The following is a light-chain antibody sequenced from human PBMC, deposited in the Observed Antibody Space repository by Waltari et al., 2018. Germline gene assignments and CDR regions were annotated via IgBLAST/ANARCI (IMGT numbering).Light chain of an antibody. CDR2: AAS. CDR3: QQYNNWPLT. V-gene: IGKV3-15*01. CDR1: QSVSSD. J-gene: IGKJ1*01. Sequence: EMVMTQSPATLSVSPGERATLSCRASQSVSSDLAWYQQKSGQAPRLSIYAASNRATGIPARFNGGGSGTEFTLTISSLQSGDSAVYYCQQYNNWPLTFGQGTKVEIK.